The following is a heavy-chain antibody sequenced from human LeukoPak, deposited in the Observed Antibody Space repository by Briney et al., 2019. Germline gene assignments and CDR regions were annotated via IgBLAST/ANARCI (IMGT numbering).Heavy chain of an antibody. CDR1: GGTFSSYA. D-gene: IGHD2-15*01. J-gene: IGHJ4*02. V-gene: IGHV1-69*13. CDR3: ARARELGYCSGGSCYSRYYFDY. Sequence: SVTVSCKASGGTFSSYAISWVRQAPGQGLEWMGGIIPIFGTANYAQKFQGRVTITADESTSTAYMELSSLRSEDAAVYYCARARELGYCSGGSCYSRYYFDYWGQGTLVTVSS. CDR2: IIPIFGTA.